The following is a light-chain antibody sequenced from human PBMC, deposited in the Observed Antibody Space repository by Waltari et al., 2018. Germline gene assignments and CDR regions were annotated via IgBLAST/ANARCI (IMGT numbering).Light chain of an antibody. CDR1: QSFSSW. CDR3: QQYNSYPRT. CDR2: KAS. Sequence: DIQMTQSPSTLSASVGDRVTITCRASQSFSSWLAWYQQKPGKAPKLLIYKASSVESGVPSRFSGSESGTEFTLTISSLQSDDFATYYCQQYNSYPRTFGQGTKVEIK. V-gene: IGKV1-5*03. J-gene: IGKJ1*01.